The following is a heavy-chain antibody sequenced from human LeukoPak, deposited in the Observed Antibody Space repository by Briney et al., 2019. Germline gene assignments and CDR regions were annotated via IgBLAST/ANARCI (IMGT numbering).Heavy chain of an antibody. V-gene: IGHV1-69*01. CDR2: NLPICGTT. D-gene: IGHD6-19*01. Sequence: SENFSYTACGGTFSNYANRWVRQAPGQAHEWVRGNLPICGTTNSPQKFQGRVTITADESTSTAYMELSSLRSEDTAVYYCARGEGSRSLSGWYAAYFDYWGQGTLVTVSS. CDR3: ARGEGSRSLSGWYAAYFDY. J-gene: IGHJ4*02. CDR1: GGTFSNYA.